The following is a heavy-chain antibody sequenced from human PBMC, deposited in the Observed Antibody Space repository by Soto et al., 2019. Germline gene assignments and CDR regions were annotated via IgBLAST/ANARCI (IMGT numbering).Heavy chain of an antibody. D-gene: IGHD3-10*01. Sequence: QVQLQESGPGLVKPSQTLSLTCTVSGGSISSGGYYWSWIRQHPGKGLEWIGYIYYSGSTYYNPSLKSRVTISVDTSKNQFSLKVSSVTAADTAVYYCARDLVRGVENYGMDVWGQGTTVTVSS. CDR3: ARDLVRGVENYGMDV. CDR2: IYYSGST. CDR1: GGSISSGGYY. V-gene: IGHV4-31*03. J-gene: IGHJ6*02.